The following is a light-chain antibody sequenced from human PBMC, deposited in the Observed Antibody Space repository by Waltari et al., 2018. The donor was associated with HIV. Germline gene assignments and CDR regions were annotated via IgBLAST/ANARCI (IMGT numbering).Light chain of an antibody. CDR1: SNDVVSYNY. CDR2: EVS. V-gene: IGLV2-14*01. CDR3: SSYTTRSTVI. Sequence: QSDLTQPASVSGSPGQSITISCTGTSNDVVSYNYVSWHQQYPGTAPRLIIYEVSDRPSGVSHRFSGSKSGNTASLTISGLQAEDEADYYCSSYTTRSTVIFGGGTKVTVL. J-gene: IGLJ2*01.